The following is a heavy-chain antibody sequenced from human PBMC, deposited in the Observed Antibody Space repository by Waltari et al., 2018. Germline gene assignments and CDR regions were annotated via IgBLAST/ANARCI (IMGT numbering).Heavy chain of an antibody. CDR2: INHSGST. J-gene: IGHJ4*02. CDR3: ASIEAVAGTDFDY. Sequence: QVQLQQWGAGLLKPSETLSLTCAVYGGSFSGYYWSWIRQPPGKGLEWIGEINHSGSTNYNPSLKSRVTISVDTSKNQFSLKLSSVTAADTAVYYCASIEAVAGTDFDYWGQGTLVTVSS. V-gene: IGHV4-34*01. D-gene: IGHD6-19*01. CDR1: GGSFSGYY.